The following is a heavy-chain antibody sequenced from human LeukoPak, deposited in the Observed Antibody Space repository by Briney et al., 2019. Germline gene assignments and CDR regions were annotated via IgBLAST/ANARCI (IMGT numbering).Heavy chain of an antibody. CDR3: ARLGFWSVHRVYAMDV. V-gene: IGHV4-59*08. J-gene: IGHJ6*02. D-gene: IGHD3-3*01. Sequence: SETLCLTCNVSGAYVDTFYWSWTRQSPGKGLEWLGYVYYSGTTSFNPSLESRVTMSVDTSKNQIYLRLRSVTAADTAVYYCARLGFWSVHRVYAMDVWGQGTTVTVSS. CDR2: VYYSGTT. CDR1: GAYVDTFY.